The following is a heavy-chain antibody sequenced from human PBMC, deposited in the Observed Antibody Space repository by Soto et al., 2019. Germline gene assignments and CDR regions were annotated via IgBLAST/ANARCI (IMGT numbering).Heavy chain of an antibody. Sequence: ASVKVSCKASGXTFTGYYMHWVRQAPGQGLEWMGWINPNSGGTNYAQKFQGWVTMTRDTSISTAYMELSRLRSDDTAVYYCARRLAVTTDTNASDIWGQATMVTVSS. J-gene: IGHJ3*02. V-gene: IGHV1-2*04. CDR3: ARRLAVTTDTNASDI. CDR1: GXTFTGYY. D-gene: IGHD4-17*01. CDR2: INPNSGGT.